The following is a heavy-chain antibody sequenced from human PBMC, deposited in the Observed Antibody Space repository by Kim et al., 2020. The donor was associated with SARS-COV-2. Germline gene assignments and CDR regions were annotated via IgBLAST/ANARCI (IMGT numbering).Heavy chain of an antibody. J-gene: IGHJ4*02. D-gene: IGHD4-17*01. CDR3: ARDLYGGQAPFDY. Sequence: YAQTFQGRVTITADQSTSTACMGLSSLRSEDTAVYYCARDLYGGQAPFDYWGQRTLVTVSS. V-gene: IGHV1-69*01.